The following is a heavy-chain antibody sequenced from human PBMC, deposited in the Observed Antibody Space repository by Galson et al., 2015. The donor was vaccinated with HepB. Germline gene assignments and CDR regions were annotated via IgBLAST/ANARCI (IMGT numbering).Heavy chain of an antibody. CDR1: GGSVSSSSYF. J-gene: IGHJ4*02. D-gene: IGHD2-15*01. Sequence: SETLSLTCTVSGGSVSSSSYFWGWIRQPPGKGLEWLGSIYYSGSIDYNPSLKSRVTISVDTSKNQFSLKLSSVTAADTAVYYCASVRSFTWAVGGDYWGQGTLITVSS. CDR3: ASVRSFTWAVGGDY. CDR2: IYYSGSI. V-gene: IGHV4-39*01.